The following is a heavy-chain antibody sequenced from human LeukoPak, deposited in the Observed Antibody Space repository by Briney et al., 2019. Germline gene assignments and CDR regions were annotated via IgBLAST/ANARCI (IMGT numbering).Heavy chain of an antibody. CDR1: GGSFSGYY. J-gene: IGHJ4*02. CDR2: INHSGST. D-gene: IGHD2-15*01. CDR3: ARAALYCSGGSCYVY. Sequence: SETLSLTCAVYGGSFSGYYWSWIRQPPGKGLEWIGEINHSGSTNYNPSLKSRVTISVDTSKNQFSLKLSSVTAADTAVYYCARAALYCSGGSCYVYWGQGTLVTVS. V-gene: IGHV4-34*01.